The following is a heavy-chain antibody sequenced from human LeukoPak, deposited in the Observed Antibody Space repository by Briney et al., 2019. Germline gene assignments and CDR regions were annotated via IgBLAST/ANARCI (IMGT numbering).Heavy chain of an antibody. J-gene: IGHJ5*02. CDR2: INPRAVTK. CDR1: GYTFMNYY. Sequence: ASVKVSCKAYGYTFMNYYIHWVRQAPGQGLEWMGIINPRAVTKTYAPKFQGRVALTRDMSAGTVYMELSSLTSDDTAVYYCARSHTDYDWFDPWGQGTLVTVSS. CDR3: ARSHTDYDWFDP. D-gene: IGHD4-17*01. V-gene: IGHV1-46*01.